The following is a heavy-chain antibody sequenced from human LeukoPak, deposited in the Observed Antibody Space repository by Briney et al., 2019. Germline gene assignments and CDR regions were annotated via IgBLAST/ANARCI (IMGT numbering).Heavy chain of an antibody. J-gene: IGHJ6*03. Sequence: PSETLSLTCAVYGGSFSGYYWSWIRQPPGKVLEWIGEINHSGSTNYNPSLKSRVTISVDTSKNQLSLKLNSVTAADTAEYYCACSAQYSYYYYMDVWGKGTTVTVSS. CDR2: INHSGST. CDR1: GGSFSGYY. D-gene: IGHD6-25*01. V-gene: IGHV4-34*01. CDR3: ACSAQYSYYYYMDV.